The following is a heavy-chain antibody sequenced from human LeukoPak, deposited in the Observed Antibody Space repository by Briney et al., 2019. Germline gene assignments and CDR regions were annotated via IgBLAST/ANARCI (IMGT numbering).Heavy chain of an antibody. CDR3: ARGADGDYHYYFDY. CDR1: GFTFSTYG. V-gene: IGHV3-48*04. D-gene: IGHD4-17*01. Sequence: PGGSLRLSCAASGFTFSTYGMNWVRQAPGKGLEWVSYITSSGNTVYDADSVKGRFTISRDNAKNSLYLQMNSLRAKDTAVYYCARGADGDYHYYFDYWGQGTLVTVSS. J-gene: IGHJ4*02. CDR2: ITSSGNTV.